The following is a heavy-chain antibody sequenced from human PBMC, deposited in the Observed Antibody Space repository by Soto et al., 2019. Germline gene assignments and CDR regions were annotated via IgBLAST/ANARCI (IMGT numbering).Heavy chain of an antibody. CDR1: GVSISNGDYY. CDR3: ARSLEYGIPFDK. Sequence: SETLSLTCTVSGVSISNGDYYWNWVRQTPGKGLEWIGYIYNGGPTYYNPSLESRLSLSVDTSGNQFSLRLSSVTAADTAIYYCARSLEYGIPFDKWGQGTLVTVSS. D-gene: IGHD2-8*01. V-gene: IGHV4-30-4*01. J-gene: IGHJ4*02. CDR2: IYNGGPT.